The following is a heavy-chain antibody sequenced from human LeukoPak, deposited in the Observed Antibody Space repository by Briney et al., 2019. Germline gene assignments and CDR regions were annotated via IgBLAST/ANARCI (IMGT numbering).Heavy chain of an antibody. J-gene: IGHJ4*02. V-gene: IGHV4-34*01. CDR2: LYYTGTT. CDR3: TRKQWLAPFDY. CDR1: GGSFSGYY. D-gene: IGHD6-19*01. Sequence: PSETLSLTCAVYGGSFSGYYWSWIRQPPGKGLEWIGSLYYTGTTYYNPSLKGRVTISVDTSKNQFSLKLGSVTAADTAVYYCTRKQWLAPFDYWGQGTLVTVSS.